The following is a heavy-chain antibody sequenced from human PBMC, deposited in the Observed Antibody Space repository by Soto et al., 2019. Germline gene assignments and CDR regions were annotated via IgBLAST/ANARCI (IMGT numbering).Heavy chain of an antibody. CDR3: ARINGYCTTTSCSGMDV. V-gene: IGHV4-30-2*01. D-gene: IGHD2-2*03. CDR2: ISHGGST. J-gene: IGHJ6*02. Sequence: SETLSLTCAVSGGSISSGGYSWTWIRQPPGGGLEWIGYISHGGSTYYNPSLKSRVTISVDRSKNQFSLKLNSVTAADTAVYYCARINGYCTTTSCSGMDVWGQGTTVTVSS. CDR1: GGSISSGGYS.